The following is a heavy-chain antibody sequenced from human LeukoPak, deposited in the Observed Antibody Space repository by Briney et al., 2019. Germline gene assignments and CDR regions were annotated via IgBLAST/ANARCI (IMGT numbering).Heavy chain of an antibody. CDR2: IKYDGSEE. J-gene: IGHJ4*02. CDR3: ARDKTSVTTFGY. V-gene: IGHV3-7*03. D-gene: IGHD4-17*01. Sequence: PGGSLRLSCAASGFTFSNYWMNGVRQAPGKGLEWVANIKYDGSEEHYVDSVKGRFTISRDNAKNSLYLQMNGLRAEDTAVYYCARDKTSVTTFGYWGQGTLVTVSS. CDR1: GFTFSNYW.